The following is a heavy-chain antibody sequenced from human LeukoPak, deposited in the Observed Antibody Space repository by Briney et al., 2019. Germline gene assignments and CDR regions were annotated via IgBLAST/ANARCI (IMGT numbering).Heavy chain of an antibody. CDR1: GGTFSSYA. J-gene: IGHJ5*02. V-gene: IGHV1-69*04. D-gene: IGHD2-21*02. CDR2: IIPILGIA. CDR3: AGSSSGVVTAIPNWFDP. Sequence: SVKVSCKASGGTFSSYAISWVRQAPGQGLEWMGRIIPILGIANYAQKFQGRVTITADKSTSTAYMELSSLRSEDTAVYYCAGSSSGVVTAIPNWFDPWGQGTLVTVSS.